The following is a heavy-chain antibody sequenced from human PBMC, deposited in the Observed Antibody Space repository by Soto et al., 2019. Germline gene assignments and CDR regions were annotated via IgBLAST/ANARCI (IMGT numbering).Heavy chain of an antibody. D-gene: IGHD2-15*01. CDR3: ARKLGYCSGGSCSNWFDP. CDR2: IWYDGSNK. V-gene: IGHV3-33*01. CDR1: GFTFSSYG. Sequence: SGGSLRLSCAASGFTFSSYGMHWVRQAPGKGLEWVAVIWYDGSNKYYADSVKGRFTISRDNSKNTLYLQMNSLRAEDTAVYYCARKLGYCSGGSCSNWFDPWGQGTLVTVSS. J-gene: IGHJ5*02.